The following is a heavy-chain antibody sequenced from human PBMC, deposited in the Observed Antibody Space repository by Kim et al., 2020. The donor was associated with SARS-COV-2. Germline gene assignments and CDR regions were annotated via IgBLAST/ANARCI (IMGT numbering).Heavy chain of an antibody. V-gene: IGHV4-59*01. D-gene: IGHD3-10*01. CDR3: ARVWRYYYGSGSLWYFDY. Sequence: KSRVTISVDTSKNQFSLKLSSVTAADTAVYYCARVWRYYYGSGSLWYFDYWGQGTLVTVSS. J-gene: IGHJ4*02.